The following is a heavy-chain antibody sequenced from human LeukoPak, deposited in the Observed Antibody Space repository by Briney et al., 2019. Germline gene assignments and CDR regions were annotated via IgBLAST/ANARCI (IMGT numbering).Heavy chain of an antibody. D-gene: IGHD3-22*01. CDR2: IIPIFGTA. Sequence: GASVKVSCKASGGTFSSYAISWVRQAPGQGLEWMGGIIPIFGTANYAQKFQGRVTITTDESTSTAYMELSSLRSEDTAVYYCASFPAQYDSSGYPTYGAFDIWGQGTMVTVSS. CDR3: ASFPAQYDSSGYPTYGAFDI. CDR1: GGTFSSYA. V-gene: IGHV1-69*05. J-gene: IGHJ3*02.